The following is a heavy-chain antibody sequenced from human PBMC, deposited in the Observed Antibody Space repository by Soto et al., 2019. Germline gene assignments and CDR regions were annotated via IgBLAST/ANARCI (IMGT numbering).Heavy chain of an antibody. CDR2: FSLSGTT. CDR1: GASITGSFF. Sequence: SETLSLTCTVSGASITGSFFWSWIRQPAGKGLEWIGRFSLSGTTNYNPSLRSRITMSADVSKNQFSLRLTSVTAADTALYYCARGMTPPGAPAWYYFDSWGQGTLVPVSS. D-gene: IGHD2-8*02. V-gene: IGHV4-4*07. CDR3: ARGMTPPGAPAWYYFDS. J-gene: IGHJ4*02.